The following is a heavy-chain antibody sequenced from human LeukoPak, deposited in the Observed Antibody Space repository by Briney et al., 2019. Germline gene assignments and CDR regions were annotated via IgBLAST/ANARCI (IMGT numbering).Heavy chain of an antibody. D-gene: IGHD6-13*01. Sequence: SQTLSLTCTVSGGSISSGGYSWSCIRQHPGKGLEWIGYIYYSGSTYYNPSLKSRVTISVDTSKNQFSLKLSSVTAADTAVYYCARARVIAAVYYYGMDVWGQGTTVTVSS. CDR1: GGSISSGGYS. J-gene: IGHJ6*02. CDR2: IYYSGST. V-gene: IGHV4-31*03. CDR3: ARARVIAAVYYYGMDV.